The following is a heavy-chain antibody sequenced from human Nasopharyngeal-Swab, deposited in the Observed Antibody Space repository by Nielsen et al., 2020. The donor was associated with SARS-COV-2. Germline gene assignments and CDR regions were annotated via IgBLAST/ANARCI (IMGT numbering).Heavy chain of an antibody. D-gene: IGHD4/OR15-4a*01. CDR2: ISISGATT. CDR3: AKEEVPNDY. Sequence: GESLKISCAVSGFTFSNSAMCWVRQAPGKGLEWASGISISGATTFYADSVKGRFTISRDNDRNTVYLQMNSLRVEDTAVYYCAKEEVPNDYWGQGTLVTVSS. V-gene: IGHV3-23*01. J-gene: IGHJ4*02. CDR1: GFTFSNSA.